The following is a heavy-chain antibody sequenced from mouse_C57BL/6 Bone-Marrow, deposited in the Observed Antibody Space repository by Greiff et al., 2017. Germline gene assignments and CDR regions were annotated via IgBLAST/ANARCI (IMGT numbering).Heavy chain of an antibody. J-gene: IGHJ2*01. Sequence: EVMLVESGGGLVKPGGSLTLSCAASGFTFSDYGMHWFRQAPAKGLEWVSYFSSGSSTIYSADTVKGRFTISRDNAKNTLFLQMTSLRSEDTAMYYCARRKGLDYWGQGTTLTVSS. V-gene: IGHV5-17*01. CDR1: GFTFSDYG. CDR3: ARRKGLDY. CDR2: FSSGSSTI.